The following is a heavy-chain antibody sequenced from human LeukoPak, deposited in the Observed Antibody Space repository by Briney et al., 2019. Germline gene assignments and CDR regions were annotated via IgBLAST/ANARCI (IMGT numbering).Heavy chain of an antibody. CDR3: TSWGDTTAEYFQR. V-gene: IGHV3-7*01. CDR2: INPDGRDT. D-gene: IGHD2-21*02. CDR1: VFTFNRCW. Sequence: GGSVRLSCVVSVFTFNRCWMNWVRQAPWKGLEWVAHINPDGRDTYYVDSVKGRFTISRDNAQNSMYLQMNSLRVEDTAVYYCTSWGDTTAEYFQRWGQGTLVTVSS. J-gene: IGHJ1*01.